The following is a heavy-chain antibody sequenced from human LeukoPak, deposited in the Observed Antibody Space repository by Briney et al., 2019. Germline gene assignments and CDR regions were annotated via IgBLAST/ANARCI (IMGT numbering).Heavy chain of an antibody. J-gene: IGHJ4*02. V-gene: IGHV1-8*01. CDR2: INPKSGRT. CDR3: ARGRSGLAAAGTYDY. CDR1: GYTFTSSD. D-gene: IGHD6-13*01. Sequence: ASVKVSCKASGYTFTSSDINWVQQATGQGLEWMGWINPKSGRTGYAKKFQDRVSMTMNTSISTAYMEVSSLRFDDTAVYYCARGRSGLAAAGTYDYWGQGTLITVSS.